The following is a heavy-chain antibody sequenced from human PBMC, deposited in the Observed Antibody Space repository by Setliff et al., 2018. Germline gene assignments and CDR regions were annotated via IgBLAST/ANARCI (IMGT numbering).Heavy chain of an antibody. CDR2: ISYDGSNK. CDR3: ARVFRRTLWSPFDY. J-gene: IGHJ4*02. D-gene: IGHD2-21*01. CDR1: GFTFSSYA. V-gene: IGHV3-30-3*01. Sequence: SCAASGFTFSSYAMHWVRQAPGKGLEWVAVISYDGSNKYYADSVKGRFTISRDNSKNTLYLQMNSLRAEDTAVYYCARVFRRTLWSPFDYWGQGTLVTVSS.